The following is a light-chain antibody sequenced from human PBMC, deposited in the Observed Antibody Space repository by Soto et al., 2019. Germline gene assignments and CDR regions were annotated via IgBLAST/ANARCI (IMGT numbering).Light chain of an antibody. CDR3: SSFTSASTRI. V-gene: IGLV2-14*03. CDR1: SSDIGAFNF. Sequence: QSALTQPASVSGSPGQSISIPGTGTSSDIGAFNFVSWYQQHPGKAPKVLIYGVTNRPSGVDYRFSGSKSGNTASLIISGLRPEDEADYYCSSFTSASTRIFGTGTKLTVL. J-gene: IGLJ1*01. CDR2: GVT.